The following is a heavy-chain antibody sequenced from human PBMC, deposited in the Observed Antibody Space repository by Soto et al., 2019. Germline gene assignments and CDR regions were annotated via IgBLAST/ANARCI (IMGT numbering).Heavy chain of an antibody. V-gene: IGHV3-48*04. J-gene: IGHJ4*02. CDR1: GFTFSDYA. CDR3: AKDKWELAGGFDY. Sequence: GGSLRLSCAASGFTFSDYALNWVRQAPGEGLEWISYISSSSSTIYFADPLKGRFTISRDNAKNSLYLQMNSLRAEDTALYYCAKDKWELAGGFDYWGQGTLVTVSS. D-gene: IGHD1-26*01. CDR2: ISSSSSTI.